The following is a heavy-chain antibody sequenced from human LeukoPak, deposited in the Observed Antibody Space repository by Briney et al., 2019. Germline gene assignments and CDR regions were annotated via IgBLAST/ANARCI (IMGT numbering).Heavy chain of an antibody. V-gene: IGHV4-61*02. J-gene: IGHJ3*02. CDR1: GGSISSGSYY. D-gene: IGHD1-26*01. CDR2: IYTSGST. Sequence: ASETLSLTCTVSGGSISSGSYYWSWIRQPAGKGLEWIGRIYTSGSTNYNPSLKGRVTISVDTSKNQFSLKLSSVTAADTAVYYCARASGSYFGDAFDIWGQGTMVTVSS. CDR3: ARASGSYFGDAFDI.